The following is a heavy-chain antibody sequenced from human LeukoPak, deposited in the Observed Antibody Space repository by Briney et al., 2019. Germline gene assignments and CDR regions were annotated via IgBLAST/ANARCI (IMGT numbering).Heavy chain of an antibody. D-gene: IGHD3-10*01. CDR1: GYTLTGYY. Sequence: ASVKVSCKASGYTLTGYYMHWVRQAPGQGPEWMGWINPNSGGTNYAQKFQGRVTMTRDTSISTAYMELSRLRSDDTAVYYCARDGENSYYYYYMDVWGKGTTVTVSS. J-gene: IGHJ6*03. CDR2: INPNSGGT. V-gene: IGHV1-2*02. CDR3: ARDGENSYYYYYMDV.